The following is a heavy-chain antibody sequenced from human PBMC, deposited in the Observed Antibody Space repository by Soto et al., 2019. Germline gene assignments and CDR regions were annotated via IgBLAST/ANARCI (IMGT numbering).Heavy chain of an antibody. Sequence: QVRLVQSGAEVKKPGASVKVTCKPSGYTFTDAYIHWVRQAPGQGLEWMGWINPKNGGTNYAQKFQGRVTMTRDTSSSTAFMELSSLNSNATAVYYCAREEGTELDFWGQGTLVTVSS. V-gene: IGHV1-2*02. J-gene: IGHJ4*02. D-gene: IGHD1-7*01. CDR3: AREEGTELDF. CDR1: GYTFTDAY. CDR2: INPKNGGT.